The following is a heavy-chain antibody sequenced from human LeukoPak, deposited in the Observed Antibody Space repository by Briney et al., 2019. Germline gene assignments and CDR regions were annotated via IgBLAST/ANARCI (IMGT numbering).Heavy chain of an antibody. V-gene: IGHV3-23*01. D-gene: IGHD4-11*01. CDR3: AKDRVTTVTTFFSQFDF. CDR1: GFTFSNYA. J-gene: IGHJ4*02. CDR2: ITGSGDKT. Sequence: PGGSLRLSCAVSGFTFSNYAMHWVRQVPGKGLEWVSGITGSGDKTYYTDSLKGRFTISRDNSKNTLFLQISSLRADDTAVYYCAKDRVTTVTTFFSQFDFWGQGTLVTVSS.